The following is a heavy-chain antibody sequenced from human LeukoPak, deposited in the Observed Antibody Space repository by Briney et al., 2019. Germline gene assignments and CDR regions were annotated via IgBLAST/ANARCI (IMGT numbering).Heavy chain of an antibody. CDR1: GYSISSGYY. CDR3: ARDGYDSSGFQAGGGLDY. Sequence: PSETLSLTCTVSGYSISSGYYWGWIRQPPGKGLEWIGSIYHSGSTYYNPFLKSRVTISVDTSKNQFSLKLSSVTAADMAVYYCARDGYDSSGFQAGGGLDYWGQGTLVTVSS. V-gene: IGHV4-38-2*02. CDR2: IYHSGST. J-gene: IGHJ4*02. D-gene: IGHD3-22*01.